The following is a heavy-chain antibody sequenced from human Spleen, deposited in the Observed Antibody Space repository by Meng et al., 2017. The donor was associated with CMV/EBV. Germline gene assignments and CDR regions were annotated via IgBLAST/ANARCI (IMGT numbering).Heavy chain of an antibody. CDR2: ILHSGST. V-gene: IGHV4-31*02. J-gene: IGHJ4*02. CDR1: GASMRRGGYY. Sequence: SGASMRRGGYYWSWIRPDPGKGLEWIGYILHSGSTNYNPSLKSRVTISAETSKNQFSLKLSSVTAADTAVYYCVRGGGYSGYDAPFDHWGQGTLVTVSS. CDR3: VRGGGYSGYDAPFDH. D-gene: IGHD5-12*01.